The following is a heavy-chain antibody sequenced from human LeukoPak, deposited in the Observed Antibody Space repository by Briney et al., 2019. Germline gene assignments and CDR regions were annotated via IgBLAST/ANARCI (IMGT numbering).Heavy chain of an antibody. CDR2: IRYDGSNK. V-gene: IGHV3-30*02. CDR3: AKDQGGSYFGIFEY. CDR1: GFTFSNYG. J-gene: IGHJ4*02. Sequence: GGSLRLSCVTSGFTFSNYGIHWVRQAPGKGLEWVAFIRYDGSNKYYADSVKGRFIISRDNSKNTLYLEMNSLRAEDTAIYYCAKDQGGSYFGIFEYWGQGTLVTVSS. D-gene: IGHD1-26*01.